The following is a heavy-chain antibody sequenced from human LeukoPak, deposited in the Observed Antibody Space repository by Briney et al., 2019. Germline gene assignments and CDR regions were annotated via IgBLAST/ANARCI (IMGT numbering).Heavy chain of an antibody. Sequence: GGYDRLYCSASGFTFSSDGMHWARQAPGKGLEWVAVIWYDGSNKYYADSVKGRFTISRDNSKTPLYLQMRRLRTEDTTVYYCARDLTGATGTTSFDYWGHGSLVTVSS. CDR2: IWYDGSNK. D-gene: IGHD4-17*01. V-gene: IGHV3-33*01. CDR3: ARDLTGATGTTSFDY. J-gene: IGHJ4*03. CDR1: GFTFSSDG.